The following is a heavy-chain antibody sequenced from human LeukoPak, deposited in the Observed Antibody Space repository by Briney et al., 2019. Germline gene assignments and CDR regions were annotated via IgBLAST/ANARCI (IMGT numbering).Heavy chain of an antibody. V-gene: IGHV4-39*01. Sequence: SETLSLTCTVSGGSISSSSYYWGWIRQPPGKGLEWIGSIYYSGSTYYNPSLKSRVTISVDTSKNQFSLKLSSVTAADTAVYYCARLTGSLAFDIWGQGTMVTVSS. D-gene: IGHD3-10*01. J-gene: IGHJ3*02. CDR3: ARLTGSLAFDI. CDR1: GGSISSSSYY. CDR2: IYYSGST.